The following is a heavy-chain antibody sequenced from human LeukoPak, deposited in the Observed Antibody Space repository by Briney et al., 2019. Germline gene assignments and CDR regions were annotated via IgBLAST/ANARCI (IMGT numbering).Heavy chain of an antibody. CDR1: GDTFSRFA. CDR3: ARSSEVMLWFDP. Sequence: ASVKVSCKASGDTFSRFAISWVRQAPGQGLEWMGWINPNSGGTSYAQKFQGRVTMTRDTSISTAYMELSRLRSEDTAVYYCARSSEVMLWFDPWGQGTLVTVSS. V-gene: IGHV1-2*02. CDR2: INPNSGGT. J-gene: IGHJ5*02. D-gene: IGHD3-16*01.